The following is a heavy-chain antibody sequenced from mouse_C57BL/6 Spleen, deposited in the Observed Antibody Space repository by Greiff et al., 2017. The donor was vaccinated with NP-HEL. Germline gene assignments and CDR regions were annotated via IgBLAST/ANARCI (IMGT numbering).Heavy chain of an antibody. Sequence: QVQLQQPGAELVKPGASVKLSCKASGYTFTSYWMHWVKQRPGRGLEWIGRIDPNSGGTKYNEKFKSKATLTVDKPSSTAYMQLSSLTSEDAAVYYCARPLTTVVATDYAMDYWGQGTSVTVSS. J-gene: IGHJ4*01. D-gene: IGHD1-1*01. CDR2: IDPNSGGT. CDR1: GYTFTSYW. V-gene: IGHV1-72*01. CDR3: ARPLTTVVATDYAMDY.